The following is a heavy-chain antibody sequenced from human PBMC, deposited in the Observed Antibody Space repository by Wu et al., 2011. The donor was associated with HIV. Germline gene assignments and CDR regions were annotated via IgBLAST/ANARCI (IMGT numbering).Heavy chain of an antibody. D-gene: IGHD6-13*01. J-gene: IGHJ4*02. CDR2: IIPMFNTA. Sequence: QVQVVQSGAEVKKPGSSVKVSCKASGGSFSSYAVSWVRLAPGQGLEWMGRIIPMFNTANYAQNFQSRLTLTADKSTSTAYMELSSLRSEDTAVYYCARDLVRIAASGTDYWGQGTLVTVSS. V-gene: IGHV1-69*14. CDR3: ARDLVRIAASGTDY. CDR1: GGSFSSYA.